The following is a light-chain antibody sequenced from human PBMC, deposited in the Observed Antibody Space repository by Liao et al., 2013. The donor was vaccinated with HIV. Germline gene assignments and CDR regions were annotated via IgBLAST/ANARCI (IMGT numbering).Light chain of an antibody. Sequence: SYELTQPPSVAVSPGQTVSITCSGHKLGDKYAFWYQQRPGQSPVLVIYQDSKRPSGIPERFSGSNSGDRATLTITGTQAMDEADYYCQAWDSSTENVVFGGGTKLTVL. CDR1: KLGDKY. J-gene: IGLJ2*01. CDR2: QDS. CDR3: QAWDSSTENVV. V-gene: IGLV3-1*01.